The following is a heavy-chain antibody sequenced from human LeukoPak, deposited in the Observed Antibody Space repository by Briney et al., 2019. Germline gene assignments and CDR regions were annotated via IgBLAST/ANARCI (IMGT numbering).Heavy chain of an antibody. CDR3: VRGYMVSEY. J-gene: IGHJ4*02. D-gene: IGHD3-10*01. CDR1: GFAFTTYA. V-gene: IGHV3-30*03. CDR2: ISYDGTIK. Sequence: GGSLRLSCAASGFAFTTYAMHWVRQAPGRGLEWVAVISYDGTIKYYADSVKGRFTISRDNSKNTLYLQMNSLRAEDTAVYYCVRGYMVSEYWGQGTLVTVSS.